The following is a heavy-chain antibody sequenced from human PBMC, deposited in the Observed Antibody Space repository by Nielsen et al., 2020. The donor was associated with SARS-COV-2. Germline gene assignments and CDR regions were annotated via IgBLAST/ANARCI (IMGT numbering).Heavy chain of an antibody. Sequence: GGSLRLSCAASGFTFSSYEMNWVRQAPGKGLEWVSYISSSGSTIYYADSVKGRFTISRDNAKNSLYLQMNSLRAEDTAVHYCARENYGDYVSWFDPWGQGTLVTVSS. CDR3: ARENYGDYVSWFDP. CDR1: GFTFSSYE. D-gene: IGHD4-17*01. CDR2: ISSSGSTI. V-gene: IGHV3-48*03. J-gene: IGHJ5*02.